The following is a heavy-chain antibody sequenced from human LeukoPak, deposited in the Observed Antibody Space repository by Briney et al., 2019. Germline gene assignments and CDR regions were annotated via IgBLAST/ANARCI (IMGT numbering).Heavy chain of an antibody. CDR3: ASCLWFGELGCYYYMDV. Sequence: SVKVSCKASGYTFTSYGISWVRQAPGQGLEWMGGTIPIFGTANYAQKFQGRVTITTDESTSTAYMELSSLRSEDTAVYYCASCLWFGELGCYYYMDVWGKGTTVTVSS. V-gene: IGHV1-69*05. J-gene: IGHJ6*03. D-gene: IGHD3-10*01. CDR2: TIPIFGTA. CDR1: GYTFTSYG.